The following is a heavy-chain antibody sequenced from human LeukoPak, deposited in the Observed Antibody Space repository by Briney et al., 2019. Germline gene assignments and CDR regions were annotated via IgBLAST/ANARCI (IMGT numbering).Heavy chain of an antibody. CDR3: AKVVDDYGDYDISYYMDV. CDR2: ISGSGGST. CDR1: GFTFSSYA. V-gene: IGHV3-23*01. D-gene: IGHD4-17*01. Sequence: PGGSLRLSCAASGFTFSSYAMSWVRQAPGKGLEWVSAISGSGGSTYYADSVKGRFTISRDNSKNTLYLQMNSLRAEDTAVYYCAKVVDDYGDYDISYYMDVWGKGTTVTVSS. J-gene: IGHJ6*03.